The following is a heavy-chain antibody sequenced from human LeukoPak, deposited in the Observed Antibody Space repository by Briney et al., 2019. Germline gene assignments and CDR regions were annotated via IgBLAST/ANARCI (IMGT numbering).Heavy chain of an antibody. D-gene: IGHD3-10*01. CDR1: GFTFSSYS. CDR2: ISSSSSYI. V-gene: IGHV3-21*01. J-gene: IGHJ4*02. CDR3: ARGLSITMVRGVRQNS. Sequence: PGGSLRLSCAASGFTFSSYSMNWVRQAPGKGPEWVSSISSSSSYIYYADSVKGRFTISRDNAKNSLYLQMNSLRAEDTAVYYCARGLSITMVRGVRQNSWGQGTLVTVSS.